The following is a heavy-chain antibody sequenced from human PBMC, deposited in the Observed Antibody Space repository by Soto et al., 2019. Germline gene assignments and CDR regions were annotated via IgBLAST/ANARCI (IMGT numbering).Heavy chain of an antibody. CDR3: ARLFPFFDVLTGSQIYAFDI. J-gene: IGHJ3*02. D-gene: IGHD3-9*01. CDR2: INHSGST. Sequence: SETLSLTCAVYGGSFSAYYWSWIRQPPGKGLEWIGEINHSGSTNYNPSLKSRVSISIDTSNKQFSLKLSSVTAADTAVFYCARLFPFFDVLTGSQIYAFDIWGQGTMVT. CDR1: GGSFSAYY. V-gene: IGHV4-34*01.